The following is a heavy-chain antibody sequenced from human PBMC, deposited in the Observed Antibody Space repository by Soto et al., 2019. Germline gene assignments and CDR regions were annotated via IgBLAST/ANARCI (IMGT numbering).Heavy chain of an antibody. V-gene: IGHV5-51*01. CDR2: IYPGDSDS. Sequence: PGESLKISCKGSGYSFGNYWIGWVRQMPGKGLEWMAIIYPGDSDSRYRPSLQGQVTISADLSISTAYLQWSSLKASDTAIYYCARYRPRDYYYGMDVWGQGTTVTVSS. CDR3: ARYRPRDYYYGMDV. D-gene: IGHD1-26*01. CDR1: GYSFGNYW. J-gene: IGHJ6*02.